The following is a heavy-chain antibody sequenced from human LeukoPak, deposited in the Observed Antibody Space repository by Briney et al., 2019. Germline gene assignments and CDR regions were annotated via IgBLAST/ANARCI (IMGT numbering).Heavy chain of an antibody. V-gene: IGHV4-59*01. J-gene: IGHJ6*03. CDR1: GGSITSYY. CDR2: IYYSGST. D-gene: IGHD2-15*01. CDR3: ARGLEGYYYYYMDV. Sequence: SETLSLTGTVSGGSITSYYWSWIRQPPGKGLEWIGYIYYSGSTNHNPSLKSRVTMSVDTSKNQFSLKLSSVTAADTAVYYCARGLEGYYYYYMDVWGKGTTVTVSS.